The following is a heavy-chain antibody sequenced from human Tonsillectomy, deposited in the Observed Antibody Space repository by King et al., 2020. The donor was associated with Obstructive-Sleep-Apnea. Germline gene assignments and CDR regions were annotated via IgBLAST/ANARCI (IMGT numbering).Heavy chain of an antibody. CDR2: IYYSGST. D-gene: IGHD5-18*01. CDR1: DDSISGYY. CDR3: ARVNRGYYYSYPDY. Sequence: LQLQESGPGLVKPSETLSLTCTVSDDSISGYYWSWIRQPPGKRLEWIGYIYYSGSTSYNPSLKNRVTISVDTSKNQFSLKLNSVTAADTAVYYCARVNRGYYYSYPDYWGQGTLVTVSS. V-gene: IGHV4-59*01. J-gene: IGHJ4*02.